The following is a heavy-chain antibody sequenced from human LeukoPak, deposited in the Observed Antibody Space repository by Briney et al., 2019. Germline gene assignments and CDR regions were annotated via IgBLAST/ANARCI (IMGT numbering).Heavy chain of an antibody. CDR2: SSDSGSTL. D-gene: IGHD1-14*01. CDR3: VRGAEYYYYLDV. CDR1: GFVLSDYY. Sequence: GGSLRLSCAASGFVLSDYYMGWVRQAPGKGLEWVSYSSDSGSTLYYADSVKGRFTTSRDNAKSSLYLQMNSLRAGDTAVYYCVRGAEYYYYLDVWGKGTTVTVSS. V-gene: IGHV3-11*01. J-gene: IGHJ6*03.